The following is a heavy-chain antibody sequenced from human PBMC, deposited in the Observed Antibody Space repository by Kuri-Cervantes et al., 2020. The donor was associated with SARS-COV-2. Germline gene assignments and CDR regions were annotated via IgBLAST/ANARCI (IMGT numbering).Heavy chain of an antibody. CDR1: GFTFSSYS. V-gene: IGHV3-21*01. D-gene: IGHD1-20*01. CDR3: ARDLGNNWNDPFDY. J-gene: IGHJ4*02. CDR2: ISSSSSYI. Sequence: GESLKISCAASGFTFSSYSMNWVRQAPGKGLEWVSSISSSSSYIYYADSVKGRFTISRDNAKNSLYLQMNNLRAEDTAVYYCARDLGNNWNDPFDYWGQGTLVTVSS.